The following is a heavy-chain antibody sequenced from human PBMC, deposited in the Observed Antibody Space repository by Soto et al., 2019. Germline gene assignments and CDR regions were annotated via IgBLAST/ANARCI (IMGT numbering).Heavy chain of an antibody. Sequence: QITLKESGPTLVKPTQTLTLTCTFSGFSLSTSGVGVGWIRQPPGKALEWLAIIYWDDNKHYSPSLKSRLTITKATPKNQVVLTMTNMDPVDTATYYCAHKGGGDRILDYWGQGTLVTVSS. CDR3: AHKGGGDRILDY. D-gene: IGHD3-16*01. CDR1: GFSLSTSGVG. J-gene: IGHJ4*02. CDR2: IYWDDNK. V-gene: IGHV2-5*02.